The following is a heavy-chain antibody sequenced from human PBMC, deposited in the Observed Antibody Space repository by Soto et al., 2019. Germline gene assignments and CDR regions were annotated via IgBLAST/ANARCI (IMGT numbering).Heavy chain of an antibody. Sequence: GGSLRLSCVASGFTFSSFEMNWTRQAPGKGPEWIAVINPSGRTISYSDSVTGRFTISRDNAKNSVSLQMNTLRVEDTAVYYCAREDSIIIPAVSDFWGQGTLVTVSS. J-gene: IGHJ4*02. CDR2: INPSGRTI. CDR3: AREDSIIIPAVSDF. V-gene: IGHV3-48*03. CDR1: GFTFSSFE. D-gene: IGHD2-2*01.